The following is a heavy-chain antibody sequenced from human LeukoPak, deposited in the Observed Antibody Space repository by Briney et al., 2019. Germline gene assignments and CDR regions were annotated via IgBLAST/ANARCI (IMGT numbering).Heavy chain of an antibody. V-gene: IGHV3-23*01. CDR1: GFTVRSNY. D-gene: IGHD2-21*02. CDR2: ISGSGGST. J-gene: IGHJ4*02. CDR3: AKGHIVVVTAIFFDY. Sequence: GGSLRLSCAASGFTVRSNYMSWVRQAPGKGLEWVSAISGSGGSTYYADSVEGRFTISRDNSKNTVYLQMNSLRAEDTAVYYCAKGHIVVVTAIFFDYWGKGTLVTVSS.